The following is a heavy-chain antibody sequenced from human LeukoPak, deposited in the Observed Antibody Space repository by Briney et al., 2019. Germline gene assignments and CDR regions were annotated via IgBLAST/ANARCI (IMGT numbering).Heavy chain of an antibody. Sequence: GGSLRLSCAASGFTFSSYSMNWVRQAPGKGLEWVSYISSSSSTIYYADSVKGRFTISRDNAKNSLYLQMNSLRAEDTAVYYCARDLPGIAAAGYHDAFDIWGQGTMVTVSS. CDR2: ISSSSSTI. J-gene: IGHJ3*02. CDR3: ARDLPGIAAAGYHDAFDI. D-gene: IGHD6-13*01. V-gene: IGHV3-48*04. CDR1: GFTFSSYS.